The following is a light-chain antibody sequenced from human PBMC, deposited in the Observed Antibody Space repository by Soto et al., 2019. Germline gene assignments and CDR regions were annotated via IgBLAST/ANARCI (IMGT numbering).Light chain of an antibody. CDR1: QSVSSY. V-gene: IGKV3-11*01. Sequence: ESVVTQSPATLSLSPGERATLSCRASQSVSSYLAWYQQKPGQAPRLLIYDASNRATGIPARFSGSGSGTDFTLTISSLEPEDFAVYYCQQRGNWPITFGQGTRLEI. CDR2: DAS. CDR3: QQRGNWPIT. J-gene: IGKJ5*01.